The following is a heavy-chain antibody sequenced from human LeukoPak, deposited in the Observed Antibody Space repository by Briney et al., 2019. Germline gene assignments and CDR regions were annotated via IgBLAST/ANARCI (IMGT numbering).Heavy chain of an antibody. CDR3: ARDQGLGDYGTLDV. CDR1: GFTFSSYA. Sequence: GGSLRLSCSASGFTFSSYAMHWVRQAPGKGLEWVAVISYDGSNKYYADSVKGRFTTSRDNSKNTLYLQMNSLRAEDTAVYYCARDQGLGDYGTLDVWGQGTTVTVSS. CDR2: ISYDGSNK. V-gene: IGHV3-30-3*01. D-gene: IGHD4-17*01. J-gene: IGHJ6*02.